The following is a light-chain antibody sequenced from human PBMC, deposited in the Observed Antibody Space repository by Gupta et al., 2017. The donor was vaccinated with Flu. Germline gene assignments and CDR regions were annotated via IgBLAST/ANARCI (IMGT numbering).Light chain of an antibody. Sequence: GDRVTITCRASQSISSWLAWYQQKPGKAPKLLIYKASSLESGVPSRFSGSGSGTELTLTISSLQPDDFATYYCQQYNSYPWTFGQGTKVEIK. CDR3: QQYNSYPWT. CDR1: QSISSW. V-gene: IGKV1-5*03. J-gene: IGKJ1*01. CDR2: KAS.